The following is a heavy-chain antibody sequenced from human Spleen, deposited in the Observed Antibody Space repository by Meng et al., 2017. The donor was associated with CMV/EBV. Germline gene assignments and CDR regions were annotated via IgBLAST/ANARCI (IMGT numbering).Heavy chain of an antibody. CDR3: VKLFDF. J-gene: IGHJ4*02. V-gene: IGHV3-74*01. Sequence: GESLKISCAASGFTFSSYWMHWVRQAPGKGLVWVSRINSDGSSTSYADSVKGRFTISRDNAKNTLYLQMNSLRVEDTALYYCVKLFDFWGQGALVTVSS. D-gene: IGHD3-10*01. CDR2: INSDGSST. CDR1: GFTFSSYW.